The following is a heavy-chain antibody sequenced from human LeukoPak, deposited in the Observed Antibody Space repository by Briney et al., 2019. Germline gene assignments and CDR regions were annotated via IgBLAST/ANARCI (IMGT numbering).Heavy chain of an antibody. CDR2: ISAYNGNT. D-gene: IGHD1-14*01. CDR1: GYTFTSYG. CDR3: ASSVGLPGQYYYYAMDV. J-gene: IGHJ6*02. V-gene: IGHV1-18*01. Sequence: GASVKVSCKASGYTFTSYGISWVRQAPGQGLEWMGWISAYNGNTNYAQKLQGRVTMTTDTSTSTAYMELSSLRSEDTALYYCASSVGLPGQYYYYAMDVWGQGTTVTVSS.